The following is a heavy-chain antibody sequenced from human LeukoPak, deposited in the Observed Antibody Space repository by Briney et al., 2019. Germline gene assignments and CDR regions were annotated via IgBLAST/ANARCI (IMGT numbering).Heavy chain of an antibody. CDR3: ARYSSSWTTDFDY. V-gene: IGHV3-21*01. Sequence: PGGSLRLSCAASGFTFSSYSMNWVRQAPGKGLEWVSSISSSSSYIYYADSVKGRFTISRDNAKNSLYLQMNSLRAEDTAVYYCARYSSSWTTDFDYWGQGTLVTVSS. J-gene: IGHJ4*02. CDR2: ISSSSSYI. D-gene: IGHD6-13*01. CDR1: GFTFSSYS.